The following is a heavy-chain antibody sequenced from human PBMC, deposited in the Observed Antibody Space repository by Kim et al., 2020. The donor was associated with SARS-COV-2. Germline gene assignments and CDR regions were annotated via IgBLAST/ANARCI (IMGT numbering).Heavy chain of an antibody. D-gene: IGHD6-19*01. V-gene: IGHV3-74*01. Sequence: YADSVKSRFTISRDNAKNTLYLQMNSLRAEDTAVYYCARRQFTSGWYYFDYWGQGTLVTVSS. J-gene: IGHJ4*02. CDR3: ARRQFTSGWYYFDY.